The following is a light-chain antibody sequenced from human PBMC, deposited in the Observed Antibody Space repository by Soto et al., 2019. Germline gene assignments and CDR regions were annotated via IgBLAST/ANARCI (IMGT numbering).Light chain of an antibody. CDR1: SSDVGSYNL. V-gene: IGLV2-23*01. J-gene: IGLJ3*02. Sequence: QSALTQPASVSGSPGQSITISCTGTSSDVGSYNLVSWYQQHPGKAPKLMIYEGSKRPSGVSNRFSGSKSGNTASLTISGLQAEDEADYYCCSYAGSSTSLLVFGGGTQLTVL. CDR2: EGS. CDR3: CSYAGSSTSLLV.